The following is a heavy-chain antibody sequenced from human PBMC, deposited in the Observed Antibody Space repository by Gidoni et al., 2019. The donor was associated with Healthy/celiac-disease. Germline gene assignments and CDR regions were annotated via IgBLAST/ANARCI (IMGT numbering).Heavy chain of an antibody. CDR2: IYYSGST. CDR1: GGSIRSSSYY. Sequence: QLQLQESGPGLVKPSETLSLTCTVSGGSIRSSSYYWGWIRQPPGKGLELIGSIYYSGSTYYNPSLKSRVTISVDTSKDQFSLKLSSVTAADTAVYYCARHAGYCSGGSCYPYYFDYWGQGTLVTVSS. D-gene: IGHD2-15*01. CDR3: ARHAGYCSGGSCYPYYFDY. V-gene: IGHV4-39*01. J-gene: IGHJ4*02.